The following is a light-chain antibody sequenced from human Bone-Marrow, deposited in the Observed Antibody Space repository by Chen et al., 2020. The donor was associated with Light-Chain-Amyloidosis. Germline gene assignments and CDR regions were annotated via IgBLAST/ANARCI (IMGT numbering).Light chain of an antibody. V-gene: IGKV3-15*01. Sequence: EIVLTQSPGTLSLSPGERATLSCRASQSVSSSYLAWYQQKPGQAPRLLIYDASTRATGIPGRISGSGSGTEFTLTISSLQSEDFAVYYCQQYNKWPGTFGQGTKVEIK. CDR3: QQYNKWPGT. J-gene: IGKJ1*01. CDR1: QSVSSSY. CDR2: DAS.